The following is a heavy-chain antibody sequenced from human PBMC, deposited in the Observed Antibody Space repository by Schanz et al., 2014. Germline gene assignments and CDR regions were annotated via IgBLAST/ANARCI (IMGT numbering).Heavy chain of an antibody. CDR1: GFGFDDYA. Sequence: VQLVESGGGLVQPGGSLRLSCAASGFGFDDYAMSWVRQAPGKGLEWVAVISYDGVNTYYADSVKGRFTISRDTSKNTLYLQVNSLRAEDTAVYYCAKHVRSLTGNDYWGQGALVTVSS. J-gene: IGHJ4*02. CDR3: AKHVRSLTGNDY. V-gene: IGHV3-30-3*02. CDR2: ISYDGVNT. D-gene: IGHD3-9*01.